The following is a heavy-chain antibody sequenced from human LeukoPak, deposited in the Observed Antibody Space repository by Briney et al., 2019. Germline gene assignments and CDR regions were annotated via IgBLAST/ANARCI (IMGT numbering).Heavy chain of an antibody. CDR2: IIPILGIA. CDR3: ARLVPAAISST. CDR1: GGTFSSYA. Sequence: SVRVSCKASGGTFSSYAIRWVRQAPGQGLEWMGRIIPILGIANYAQKFQGRVTITADKSTSTAYMELSSLRSEDTAVYYCARLVPAAISSTWGQGTLVTVSS. J-gene: IGHJ5*02. V-gene: IGHV1-69*04. D-gene: IGHD2-2*01.